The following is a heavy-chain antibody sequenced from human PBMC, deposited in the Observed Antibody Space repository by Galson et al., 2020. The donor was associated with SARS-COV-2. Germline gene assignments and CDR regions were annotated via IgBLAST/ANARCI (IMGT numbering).Heavy chain of an antibody. CDR2: IRGSGDSP. CDR1: GFIFSSYA. J-gene: IGHJ4*02. CDR3: VKPYYDLWSGYYDLDY. V-gene: IGHV3-23*01. D-gene: IGHD3-3*01. Sequence: GESLKISCAASGFIFSSYAMSWVRQAPGRGLEWVSDIRGSGDSPHYADSVKGRFTISRDNSKNTLYLQMNSLRADDTAVYYCVKPYYDLWSGYYDLDYWGQGTLVTVSS.